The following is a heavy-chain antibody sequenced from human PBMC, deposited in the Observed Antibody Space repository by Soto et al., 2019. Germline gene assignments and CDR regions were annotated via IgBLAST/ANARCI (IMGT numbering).Heavy chain of an antibody. CDR1: GFTFSSYA. J-gene: IGHJ5*02. D-gene: IGHD3-3*01. Sequence: GGSLRLSCAASGFTFSSYAMSWVRQAPGKGLEWVSAISGSGGSTYYADSVKGRFTISRDNSKNTLYLQMNSLRAEDTAVYYCAKLNYDFWSGYSSGFDPWGQGTLVTVSS. CDR3: AKLNYDFWSGYSSGFDP. V-gene: IGHV3-23*01. CDR2: ISGSGGST.